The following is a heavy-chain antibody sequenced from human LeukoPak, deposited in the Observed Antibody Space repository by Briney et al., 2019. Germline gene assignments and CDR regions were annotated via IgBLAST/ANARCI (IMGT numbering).Heavy chain of an antibody. J-gene: IGHJ3*02. V-gene: IGHV3-NL1*01. CDR2: IYSGGST. CDR3: ARDDSSGFGDAFDI. D-gene: IGHD3-22*01. Sequence: PGGSLRLSCAASGFTFSSYGMHWVRQAPGKGLEWVSVIYSGGSTYYADSVKGRFTISRDNSKKTLYLQMNSLRAEDTAVYYCARDDSSGFGDAFDIWGQGTMVTVSS. CDR1: GFTFSSYG.